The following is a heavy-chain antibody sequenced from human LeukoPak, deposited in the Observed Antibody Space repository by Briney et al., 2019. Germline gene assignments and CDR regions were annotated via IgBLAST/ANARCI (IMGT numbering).Heavy chain of an antibody. CDR3: ARQGVWSGYYTRNYYYYYMDV. J-gene: IGHJ6*03. V-gene: IGHV5-51*01. Sequence: GESLKISCKGSGYSFTSYWIGWVRQMPGKGLEWMGIIYPGDSDTRYSPSFQGQVTISADKSISTAYLQWSSLKASDTAMYYCARQGVWSGYYTRNYYYYYMDVWGKGTTVTVSS. D-gene: IGHD3-3*01. CDR2: IYPGDSDT. CDR1: GYSFTSYW.